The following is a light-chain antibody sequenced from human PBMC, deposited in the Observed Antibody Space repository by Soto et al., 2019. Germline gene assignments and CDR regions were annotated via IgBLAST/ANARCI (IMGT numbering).Light chain of an antibody. CDR3: CSYAGSYIYVL. CDR2: DVI. CDR1: SSDVGGYNY. Sequence: QSALTQPRSVSGSPGQSVTISCTGTSSDVGGYNYVSWYQHHPGKPPKLMIYDVIKRPSGVPDLFSGSKSGNTASLTISGLQAEDEADYYCCSYAGSYIYVLFGGGTKLTVL. J-gene: IGLJ2*01. V-gene: IGLV2-11*01.